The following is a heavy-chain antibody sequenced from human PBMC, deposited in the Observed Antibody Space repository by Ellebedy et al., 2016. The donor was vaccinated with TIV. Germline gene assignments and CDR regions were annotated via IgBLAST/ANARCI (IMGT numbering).Heavy chain of an antibody. Sequence: GESLKISCAASKFSFSDFYMAWIRQAPGTALECISYIDRTGRHTSYADSVKGRFTISRDNAENSLYLQMDSLGVDDTAVYFCARGGPRRGLLWRDFDNWGQGTLVTVSS. CDR2: IDRTGRHT. CDR3: ARGGPRRGLLWRDFDN. J-gene: IGHJ4*02. CDR1: KFSFSDFY. V-gene: IGHV3-11*06. D-gene: IGHD1-14*01.